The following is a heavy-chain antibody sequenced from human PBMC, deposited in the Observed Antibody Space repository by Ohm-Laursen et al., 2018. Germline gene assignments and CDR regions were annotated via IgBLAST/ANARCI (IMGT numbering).Heavy chain of an antibody. J-gene: IGHJ4*02. CDR3: ARRRFAGATKLFDY. Sequence: SVKVSCKASGYTFTGYYMHWVRQAPGQGLEWMGWINPNSGGTNYAQKFQGRVTMTRDTSISTAYMELSRLRSDDTAVYYCARRRFAGATKLFDYWGQGTLVTVSS. CDR1: GYTFTGYY. V-gene: IGHV1-2*02. CDR2: INPNSGGT. D-gene: IGHD1-26*01.